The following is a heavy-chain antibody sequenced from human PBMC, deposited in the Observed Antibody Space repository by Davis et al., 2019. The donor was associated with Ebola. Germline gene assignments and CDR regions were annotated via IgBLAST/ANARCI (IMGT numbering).Heavy chain of an antibody. CDR3: VRGGQRFDP. V-gene: IGHV3-7*03. J-gene: IGHJ5*02. CDR1: GFTFSRSW. D-gene: IGHD1-26*01. CDR2: IKEDGSKA. Sequence: GSLKISCAASGFTFSRSWMTWVRQAPGKGPEWVANIKEDGSKAYYVDSVKGRFTISRDNAENSLSLQMNSLRDEDTAVYYCVRGGQRFDPWGQGTLVTVSS.